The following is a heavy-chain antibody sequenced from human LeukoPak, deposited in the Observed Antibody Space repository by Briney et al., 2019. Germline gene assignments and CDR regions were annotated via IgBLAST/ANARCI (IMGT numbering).Heavy chain of an antibody. CDR1: GFTFINER. Sequence: SGGSLRLSCAASGFTFINERMQWVRQAPGKGLEWVSYISGDSTTIYYADSVKGRFTISRDNAKNSLYLRMDSLRAEDTAIYYCVPPAAGLRRTISTEYFQHWGPGTLVTVSS. CDR3: VPPAAGLRRTISTEYFQH. V-gene: IGHV3-48*04. CDR2: ISGDSTTI. D-gene: IGHD6-13*01. J-gene: IGHJ1*01.